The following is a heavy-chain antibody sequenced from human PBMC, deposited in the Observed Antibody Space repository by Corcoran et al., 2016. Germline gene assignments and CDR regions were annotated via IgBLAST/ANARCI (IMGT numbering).Heavy chain of an antibody. CDR2: IIPIFGTA. CDR1: GGTFSSYA. V-gene: IGHV1-69*01. CDR3: ARARITIFGVAKLGYYYYGMDV. J-gene: IGHJ6*02. Sequence: QVQLVQSGAEVKKPGSSVKVSCKASGGTFSSYAISWVRQAPGQGLEWMGGIIPIFGTANYAQKFQGRVTITADESTSTAYMELSSLRSEDTAVDYCARARITIFGVAKLGYYYYGMDVWGQGTTVTVSS. D-gene: IGHD3-3*01.